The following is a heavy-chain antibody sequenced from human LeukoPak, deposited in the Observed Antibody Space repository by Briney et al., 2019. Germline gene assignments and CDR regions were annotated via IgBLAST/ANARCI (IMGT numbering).Heavy chain of an antibody. D-gene: IGHD4-23*01. Sequence: GGSLRLSCAASGFTFSSYWMHWVRQAPGKVLVWVSRINSDGSGTSYADSVKGRFTISRDNAKNTLYLQMDSLRAEDTAVYYCARDQDGGSHFDYWGQGTLVTVSS. J-gene: IGHJ4*02. CDR3: ARDQDGGSHFDY. CDR2: INSDGSGT. CDR1: GFTFSSYW. V-gene: IGHV3-74*01.